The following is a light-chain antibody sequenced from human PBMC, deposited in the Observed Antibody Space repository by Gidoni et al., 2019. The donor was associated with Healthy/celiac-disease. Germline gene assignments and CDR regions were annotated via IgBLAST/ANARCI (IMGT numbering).Light chain of an antibody. J-gene: IGKJ5*01. CDR1: QGISNS. CDR2: AAS. CDR3: QQYYSTLIT. Sequence: IQITQSPSSLSASVGDRDTIACRASQGISNSIAWYQQKPGKAPNLLLSAASRLESGVPSRFSGSGSETDYTLTISSLQPEDFATYYCQQYYSTLITFGQGTRLEIK. V-gene: IGKV1-NL1*01.